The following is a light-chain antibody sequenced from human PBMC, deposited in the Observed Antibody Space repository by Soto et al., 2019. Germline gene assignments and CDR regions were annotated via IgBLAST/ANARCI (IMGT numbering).Light chain of an antibody. CDR1: QSVSSSY. CDR3: QQYSSFPWT. J-gene: IGKJ1*01. V-gene: IGKV3-15*01. Sequence: ETVMTQSPATLSVSPGEGATLSCRASQSVSSSYLAWYQQKPGQAPRLLIYGASTGATGIPARFSGSVSGTEFTLTISSLQPEDFASYYCQQYSSFPWTFGQGTKVDIK. CDR2: GAS.